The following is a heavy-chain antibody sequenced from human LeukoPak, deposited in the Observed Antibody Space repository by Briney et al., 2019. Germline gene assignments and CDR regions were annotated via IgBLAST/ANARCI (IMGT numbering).Heavy chain of an antibody. CDR3: ARDPSTVTTGTIYYYYYMDV. J-gene: IGHJ6*03. Sequence: ASVKVSCKASGYTFTGYYMHWVRQAPGQGLEWMGRINPNSGGTNYAQKFQGRVTMTRGTSISPAYMELSRLRSDDTAVYYCARDPSTVTTGTIYYYYYMDVWGKGTPVTVSS. D-gene: IGHD4-17*01. V-gene: IGHV1-2*06. CDR1: GYTFTGYY. CDR2: INPNSGGT.